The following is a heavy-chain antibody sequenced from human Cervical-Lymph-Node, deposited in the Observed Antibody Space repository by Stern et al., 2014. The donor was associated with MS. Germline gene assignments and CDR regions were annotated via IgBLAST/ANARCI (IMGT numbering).Heavy chain of an antibody. D-gene: IGHD6-25*01. CDR2: IYYIGST. Sequence: HVQLQESGPGLARPSETLSLTCSVSGDSISTYHWNWIRQSPAKGLEWIGYIYYIGSTNYNPSLSRRVTISLDRAKNQFSLKLASVTAADTAVYYCARGPSGDTWSYYFDSWGQGALVTVSS. CDR1: GDSISTYH. J-gene: IGHJ4*02. V-gene: IGHV4-59*01. CDR3: ARGPSGDTWSYYFDS.